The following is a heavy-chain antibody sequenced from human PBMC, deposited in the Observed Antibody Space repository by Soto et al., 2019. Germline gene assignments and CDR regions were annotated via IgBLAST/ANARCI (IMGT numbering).Heavy chain of an antibody. D-gene: IGHD3-22*01. CDR2: INAGNGNT. Sequence: GASVKVSCKASGYTFTSYAMHWVRQAPGQRLEWMGWINAGNGNTKYSQKFQGRVTITRDTSASTAYMELSSLRSEDTAVYYCARDRFDSSGYYYAYYFDYWGQGTLVTVSS. V-gene: IGHV1-3*01. J-gene: IGHJ4*02. CDR3: ARDRFDSSGYYYAYYFDY. CDR1: GYTFTSYA.